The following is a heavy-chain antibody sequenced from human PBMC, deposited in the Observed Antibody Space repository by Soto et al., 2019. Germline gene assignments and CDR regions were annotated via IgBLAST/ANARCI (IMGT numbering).Heavy chain of an antibody. Sequence: PGGSLRLSCSASGFTFSSYAMHWVRQAPGKGLEYVSAISSNGGSTYYADSVKGRFTISRDNSKNTLYLQMSSLRAEDTAVYYCVRAGITMIVVVITPSFDYWGQGTLVTVSS. CDR2: ISSNGGST. D-gene: IGHD3-22*01. CDR1: GFTFSSYA. CDR3: VRAGITMIVVVITPSFDY. V-gene: IGHV3-64D*08. J-gene: IGHJ4*02.